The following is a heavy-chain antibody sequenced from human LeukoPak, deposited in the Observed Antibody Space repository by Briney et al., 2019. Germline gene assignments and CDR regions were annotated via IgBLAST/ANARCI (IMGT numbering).Heavy chain of an antibody. Sequence: PGGSLRLSCAASGFTFSSYAMHWVRQAPGKGLEWVAVISYDGSNKYYADSVKGRFTISRDNSKNTLYLQMNSLRAEDTAVYYCASARIVGATGPIDYWGQGTLVTVSS. CDR3: ASARIVGATGPIDY. CDR2: ISYDGSNK. V-gene: IGHV3-30-3*01. CDR1: GFTFSSYA. J-gene: IGHJ4*02. D-gene: IGHD1-26*01.